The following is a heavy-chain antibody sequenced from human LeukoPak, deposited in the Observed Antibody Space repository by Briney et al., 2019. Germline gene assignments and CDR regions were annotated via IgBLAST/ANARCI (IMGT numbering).Heavy chain of an antibody. CDR1: GGSFSGYY. CDR3: ASPSGTSYYDSSGYHYYYYYGMDV. Sequence: PSETLSLTCAVYGGSFSGYYWSWIRQPPGKGLEWIGEINHSGSTNYNPSLKSRVTISVDTSKNQFSLKLSSVTDADTAVYYCASPSGTSYYDSSGYHYYYYYGMDVWGQGTTVTVSS. V-gene: IGHV4-34*01. J-gene: IGHJ6*02. CDR2: INHSGST. D-gene: IGHD3-22*01.